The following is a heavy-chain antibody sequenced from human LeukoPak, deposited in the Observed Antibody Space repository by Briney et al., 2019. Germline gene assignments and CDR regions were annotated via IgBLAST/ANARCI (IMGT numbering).Heavy chain of an antibody. CDR1: GLTFTSYW. V-gene: IGHV3-7*01. Sequence: GRSLRLSCAASGLTFTSYWTGWVCQAPGKGLEWVATIDHDGSEKHYLDSVKGRFTISRDDAKNSLYLQMNSLRAEDTAVYYCASLSLDWGQGTLVTVSS. CDR2: IDHDGSEK. J-gene: IGHJ4*02. CDR3: ASLSLD.